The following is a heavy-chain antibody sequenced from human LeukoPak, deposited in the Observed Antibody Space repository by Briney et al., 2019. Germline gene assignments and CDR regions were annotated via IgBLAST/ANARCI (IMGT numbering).Heavy chain of an antibody. CDR3: ARDRGSSGNNYYFDY. CDR2: ITYSGST. J-gene: IGHJ4*02. D-gene: IGHD6-19*01. Sequence: SETLSLTCTVSGGPISSYYWSWIRQPPGNRLESIGYITYSGSTNYNPSLESRVTISLDTSKNQFSLKLTSVTAADTAVYYCARDRGSSGNNYYFDYWGQGTLVTASS. V-gene: IGHV4-59*01. CDR1: GGPISSYY.